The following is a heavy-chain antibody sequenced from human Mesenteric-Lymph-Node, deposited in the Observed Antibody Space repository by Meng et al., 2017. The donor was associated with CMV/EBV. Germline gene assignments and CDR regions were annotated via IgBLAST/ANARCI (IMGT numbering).Heavy chain of an antibody. CDR1: FTDYD. Sequence: FTDYDSNWVRQATGQGPEWMGWMNPDSGNTGYAQKFQGRVTMTWDTSISTAYMELSSLRSEDTAVYYCARGVKKMVFVIDISYYFDYWGQGTLVTVSS. J-gene: IGHJ4*02. CDR2: MNPDSGNT. CDR3: ARGVKKMVFVIDISYYFDY. D-gene: IGHD2-8*01. V-gene: IGHV1-8*01.